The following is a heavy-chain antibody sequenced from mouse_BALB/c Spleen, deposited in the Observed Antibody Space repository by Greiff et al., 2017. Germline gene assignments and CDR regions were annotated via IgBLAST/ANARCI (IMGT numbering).Heavy chain of an antibody. CDR3: ARSSTVVATDWYFDV. J-gene: IGHJ1*01. CDR2: ISSGSSTI. V-gene: IGHV5-17*02. CDR1: GFTFSSFG. Sequence: DVKLQESGGGLVQPGGSRKLSCAASGFTFSSFGMHWVRQAPEKGLEWVAYISSGSSTIYYADTVKGRFTISRDNPKNTLFLQMTSLRSEDPAMYYCARSSTVVATDWYFDVWGAGTTVTVSS. D-gene: IGHD1-1*01.